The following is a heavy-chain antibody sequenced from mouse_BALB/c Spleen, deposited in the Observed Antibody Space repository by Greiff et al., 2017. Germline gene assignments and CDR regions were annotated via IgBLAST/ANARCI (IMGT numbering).Heavy chain of an antibody. Sequence: VKLMESGPEVVRPGVSVKISCKGSGYTFTDYAMHWVKQSHAKSLEWIGVISTYNGNTNYNQKFKGKATMTVDKSSSTAYMELARLTSEDSAIYYCARAITTGYYAMDYWGQGTSVTVSS. D-gene: IGHD2-4*01. V-gene: IGHV1-67*01. CDR2: ISTYNGNT. CDR1: GYTFTDYA. J-gene: IGHJ4*01. CDR3: ARAITTGYYAMDY.